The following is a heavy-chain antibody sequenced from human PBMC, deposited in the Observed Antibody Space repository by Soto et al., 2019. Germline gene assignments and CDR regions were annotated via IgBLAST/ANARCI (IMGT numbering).Heavy chain of an antibody. CDR3: ARGRFGVLRATTQFYN. J-gene: IGHJ4*01. V-gene: IGHV1-8*01. CDR2: INPDSGNT. D-gene: IGHD3-3*01. Sequence: GASVKVSRKAFGYMFSNYDVDWVRQAAGQGLEWLGRINPDSGNTAYAQKFQGRVSLTRNTSISTVYMELSSLRADDTAVYYCARGRFGVLRATTQFYNWGQ. CDR1: GYMFSNYD.